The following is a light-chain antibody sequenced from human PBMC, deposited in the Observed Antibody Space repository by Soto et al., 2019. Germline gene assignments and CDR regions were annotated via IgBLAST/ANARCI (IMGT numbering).Light chain of an antibody. CDR3: QQYTSSLNT. CDR1: QTISSW. V-gene: IGKV1-5*01. J-gene: IGKJ5*01. CDR2: DAS. Sequence: DIQMTQSPFTLSASVGDRVTITCRASQTISSWLAWYQQIPGKAPKLLIYDASVRATGVPDRFSGSGSGTDFTLTISRLEPEDFAVYYCQQYTSSLNTFGQGTRLEIK.